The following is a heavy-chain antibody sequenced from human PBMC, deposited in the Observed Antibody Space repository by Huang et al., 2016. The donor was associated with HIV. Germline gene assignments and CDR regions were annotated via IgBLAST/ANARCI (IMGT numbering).Heavy chain of an antibody. V-gene: IGHV7-4-1*02. CDR1: GYTFTRYA. CDR3: ARDYYDSRGYDIHAVVDY. CDR2: IKTNTGNP. Sequence: QVQLVQSGSELRKPGASVKVSCQASGYTFTRYAMNWVRQAPGQGLEWMGWIKTNTGNPTEAQACTGGFVLSLDTSVSTAYLQSSSLEAEDTAVYYCARDYYDSRGYDIHAVVDYWGQGTLVTVSS. D-gene: IGHD3-22*01. J-gene: IGHJ4*02.